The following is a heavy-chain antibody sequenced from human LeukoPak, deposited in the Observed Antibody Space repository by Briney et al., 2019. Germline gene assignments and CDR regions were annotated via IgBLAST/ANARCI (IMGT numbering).Heavy chain of an antibody. Sequence: PSETLSLTCAVYGGSFSAYYWTWIRQPPGKGLEWIGEINHSGSTNYNWSLRSRVTISVDTSYKQSSLRLTSVTAADTAVYYCAPRGDIEHSYVYGKWFDPWGQGTRVTVSS. CDR3: APRGDIEHSYVYGKWFDP. D-gene: IGHD5-18*01. CDR1: GGSFSAYY. J-gene: IGHJ5*02. CDR2: INHSGST. V-gene: IGHV4-34*01.